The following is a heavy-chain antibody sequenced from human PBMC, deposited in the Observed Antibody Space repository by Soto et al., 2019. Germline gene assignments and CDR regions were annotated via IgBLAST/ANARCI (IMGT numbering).Heavy chain of an antibody. CDR2: IIPIFGTA. CDR1: GGTFSSYA. CDR3: GAAAGTWRPHPVEDS. Sequence: QVQLVQSGAEVKKPGSSVKVSCKASGGTFSSYAISWVRQAPGQGLEWMGGIIPIFGTANYAQKFQGRVTIPGAESTSTAYMELSSLRSEDTAVSYCGAAAGTWRPHPVEDSWGQGTLVTVSS. J-gene: IGHJ4*02. D-gene: IGHD6-19*01. V-gene: IGHV1-69*12.